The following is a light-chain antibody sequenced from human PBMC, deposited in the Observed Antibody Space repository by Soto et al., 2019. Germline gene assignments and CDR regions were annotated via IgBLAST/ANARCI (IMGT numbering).Light chain of an antibody. CDR1: QDINKY. CDR3: QQSYSSPYT. CDR2: ATS. V-gene: IGKV1-39*01. Sequence: DIQMTQSPSSLSAAVGDSVTITCRASQDINKYLNWYHQTPGKAPKLLVFATSTLHNGVPSRFSGSRSGTDFSLTITSLQPEDFVTYYCQQSYSSPYTFGQGTKLEIK. J-gene: IGKJ2*01.